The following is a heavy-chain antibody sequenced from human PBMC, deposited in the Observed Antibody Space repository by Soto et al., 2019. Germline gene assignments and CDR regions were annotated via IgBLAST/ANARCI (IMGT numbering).Heavy chain of an antibody. CDR1: VGSISSYY. CDR3: AREGGSDTVDSSGYYYEVWFDP. CDR2: IYTSGST. V-gene: IGHV4-4*07. Sequence: QVQLQESGPGLVKPSETLSLTCTVSVGSISSYYWSWIRQPAGKGLEWIGRIYTSGSTNYNPSLKSRVTMSVDTSKNQFSLKLSSVTAADTAVYYCAREGGSDTVDSSGYYYEVWFDPWGQGTLVTVSS. D-gene: IGHD3-22*01. J-gene: IGHJ5*02.